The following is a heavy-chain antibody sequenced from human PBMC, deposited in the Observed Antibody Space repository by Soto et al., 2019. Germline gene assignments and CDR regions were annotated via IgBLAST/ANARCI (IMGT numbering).Heavy chain of an antibody. CDR1: GFTFSSYA. CDR2: ISYDGSNK. D-gene: IGHD6-19*01. CDR3: ARVAVEPVGNHY. Sequence: GGSLRLSCAASGFTFSSYAMHWVRQAPGKGLEWVAVISYDGSNKYYADSVKGRFTISRDNSKNTLYLQMNSLRAEDTAVYYCARVAVEPVGNHYWGQGTLVTVSS. J-gene: IGHJ4*02. V-gene: IGHV3-30-3*01.